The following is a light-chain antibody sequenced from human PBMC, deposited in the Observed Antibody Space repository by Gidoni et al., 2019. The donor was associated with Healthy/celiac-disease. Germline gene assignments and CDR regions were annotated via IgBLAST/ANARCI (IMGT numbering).Light chain of an antibody. CDR1: SRDVGGYNY. V-gene: IGLV2-14*01. J-gene: IGLJ3*02. CDR2: EVS. CDR3: SSYTSSSTWV. Sequence: QSALTQPASVSGSPVQSITISCTGTSRDVGGYNYVSWYQPPPGKAPKLMIYEVSNRPSGVSNRFSGSKSGNTASLTISGLQAEDEADYYCSSYTSSSTWVFGGGTKLTVL.